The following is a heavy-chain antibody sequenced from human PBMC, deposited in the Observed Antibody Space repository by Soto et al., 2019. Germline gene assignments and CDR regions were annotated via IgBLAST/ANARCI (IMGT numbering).Heavy chain of an antibody. Sequence: EVQLVDSGGGLVHPGGSLRLSCAASGFTFSSYWMSWVRQAPGKGLEWVANIKQDGSEGFYVDSVKGRFTISRDNAKNSLYLQMNSLRAEDTAVYYCARGGRGVYIDYWGQGTLVTVSS. D-gene: IGHD3-16*01. V-gene: IGHV3-7*01. CDR3: ARGGRGVYIDY. J-gene: IGHJ4*02. CDR1: GFTFSSYW. CDR2: IKQDGSEG.